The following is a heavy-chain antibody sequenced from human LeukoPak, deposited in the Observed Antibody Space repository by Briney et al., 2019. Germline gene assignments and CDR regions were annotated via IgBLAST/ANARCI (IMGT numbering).Heavy chain of an antibody. Sequence: PGGSLRLSCAASGFTFSPYWMLWFRQVPGKGLEFVSRIDAGGTGTIYADSVRGRFTMSRDNAQSTLYLQMNSLRAGDTAVYYCVRESGSGVDYWGQGTLVTVSS. J-gene: IGHJ4*02. CDR2: IDAGGTGT. CDR1: GFTFSPYW. D-gene: IGHD3-10*01. V-gene: IGHV3-74*01. CDR3: VRESGSGVDY.